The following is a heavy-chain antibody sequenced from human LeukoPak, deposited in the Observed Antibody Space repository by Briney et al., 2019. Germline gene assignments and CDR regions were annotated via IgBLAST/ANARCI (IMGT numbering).Heavy chain of an antibody. CDR3: ARLVARGMGY. J-gene: IGHJ4*02. Sequence: SETLSLTCTVSGGSISSSSYYWGWIRQPPGKGLEWIGSIYYSGSTYYNPSLKSRVTISVDTSKNQFSLKLSFVTAADTAVYYCARLVARGMGYWGQGTLVTVSS. CDR2: IYYSGST. V-gene: IGHV4-39*01. D-gene: IGHD2-21*01. CDR1: GGSISSSSYY.